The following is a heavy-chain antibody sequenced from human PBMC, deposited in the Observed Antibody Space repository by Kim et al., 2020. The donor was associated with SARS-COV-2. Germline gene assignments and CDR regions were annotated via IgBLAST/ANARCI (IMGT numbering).Heavy chain of an antibody. V-gene: IGHV1-69*13. Sequence: SVKVSCKASGGTFSSYAISWVRQAPGQGLEWMGGIIPIFGTANYAQKFQGRVTITADESTSTAYMELSSLRSEDTAVYYCAREGIPAAAMNYYMDVWGKGTTVTVSS. D-gene: IGHD2-2*01. CDR2: IIPIFGTA. J-gene: IGHJ6*03. CDR3: AREGIPAAAMNYYMDV. CDR1: GGTFSSYA.